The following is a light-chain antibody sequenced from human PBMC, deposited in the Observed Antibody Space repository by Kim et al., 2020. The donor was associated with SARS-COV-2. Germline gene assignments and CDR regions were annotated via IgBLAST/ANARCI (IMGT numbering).Light chain of an antibody. CDR3: QQSYTLPLS. Sequence: AVGDIITFTCRTSRGIANYLNWYQQKTGKAPKLLMYAASSLQSGVPSRFTGSGSGTDFTLPISSLQPEDSETYYCQQSYTLPLSFGGGTKVDIK. CDR2: AAS. CDR1: RGIANY. V-gene: IGKV1-39*01. J-gene: IGKJ4*01.